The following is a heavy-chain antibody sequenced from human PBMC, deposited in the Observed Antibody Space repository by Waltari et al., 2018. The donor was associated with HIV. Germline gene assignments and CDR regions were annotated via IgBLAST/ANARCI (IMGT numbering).Heavy chain of an antibody. CDR1: NDDGPSFSDYWWSFRAYH. V-gene: IGHV4-34*01. Sequence: QVQLHQWGAGLLKPSETLSLTCAVYNDDGPSFSDYWWSFRAYHWTWMRQSPVKGLEWIGEVDHTGSTNYNGSFRGRVSVSVDTSKKQFSLRLSSVSDADTAVYFCARAVGYDYVWGSYADFWAQGTQVTVSS. CDR2: VDHTGST. J-gene: IGHJ4*02. D-gene: IGHD3-16*01. CDR3: ARAVGYDYVWGSYADF.